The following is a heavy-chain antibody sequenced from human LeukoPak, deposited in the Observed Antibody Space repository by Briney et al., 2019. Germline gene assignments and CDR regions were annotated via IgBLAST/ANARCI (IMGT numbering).Heavy chain of an antibody. CDR3: AKRHSGYDFFDY. D-gene: IGHD5-12*01. CDR2: VYPGDSGT. J-gene: IGHJ4*02. CDR1: GYSFTNYW. Sequence: GESLKISCKGSGYSFTNYWIGWVRQTPGKGLEWMGIVYPGDSGTRYSPSFQGQVTISADKSISTAYLQWSSLKASDTAMYYCAKRHSGYDFFDYWGQGTLVTVSS. V-gene: IGHV5-51*01.